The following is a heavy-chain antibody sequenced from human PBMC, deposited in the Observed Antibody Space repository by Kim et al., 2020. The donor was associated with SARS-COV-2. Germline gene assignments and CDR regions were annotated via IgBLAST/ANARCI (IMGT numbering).Heavy chain of an antibody. J-gene: IGHJ4*02. CDR3: AQKSDGGPAY. D-gene: IGHD3-16*01. CDR1: GFTFSDYA. CDR2: FSTTVGST. Sequence: GGSLRLSCAASGFTFSDYAMCWVRQAPGKGLEWVSCFSTTVGSTYYAESVKGRFTISRDNYKNMLYLQMNSLRAEDTAVYYCAQKSDGGPAYWGQGTLVTVSS. V-gene: IGHV3-23*01.